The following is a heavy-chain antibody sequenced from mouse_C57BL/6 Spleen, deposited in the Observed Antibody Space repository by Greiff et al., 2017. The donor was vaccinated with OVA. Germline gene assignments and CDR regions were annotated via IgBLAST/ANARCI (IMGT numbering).Heavy chain of an antibody. Sequence: VQLQQSGPVLVKPGASVKMSCKASGYTFTDYYMNWVKQSHGKSLEWIGVINPYNGGTSYNQKFKGKATLTVDKSSSTAYMELNSLTSEDSAVYYCASSYDYLDYWGQGTTLTVSS. D-gene: IGHD2-3*01. CDR2: INPYNGGT. CDR3: ASSYDYLDY. V-gene: IGHV1-19*01. J-gene: IGHJ2*01. CDR1: GYTFTDYY.